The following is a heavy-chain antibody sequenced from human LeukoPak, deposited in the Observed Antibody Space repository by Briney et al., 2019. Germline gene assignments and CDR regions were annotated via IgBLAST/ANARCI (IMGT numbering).Heavy chain of an antibody. J-gene: IGHJ4*02. D-gene: IGHD1-1*01. CDR2: IGIDSGNT. CDR1: GFPFIEYS. V-gene: IGHV3-48*01. CDR3: ARDHNYAFDN. Sequence: GGSMRLSCTASGFPFIEYSMNWVRQAPGKGLEWISYIGIDSGNTKYADSVRGRFTISADKAKNSLYLQMNSLRVEDTAVYYCARDHNYAFDNWGQGTLVSVAS.